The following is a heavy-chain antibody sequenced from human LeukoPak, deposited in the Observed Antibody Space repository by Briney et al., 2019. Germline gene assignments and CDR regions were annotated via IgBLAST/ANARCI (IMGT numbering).Heavy chain of an antibody. V-gene: IGHV3-9*01. Sequence: GGSLRLSCAASGLTFDNYVMHWVRQAPGKGLEWVSGITWNSGNIGYADSVKGRFTISRDNAKNSLYLQMNSLRADDTALYYCAKSYLRSHYNGMDVWGQGTTVTVSS. CDR3: AKSYLRSHYNGMDV. J-gene: IGHJ6*02. CDR1: GLTFDNYV. CDR2: ITWNSGNI.